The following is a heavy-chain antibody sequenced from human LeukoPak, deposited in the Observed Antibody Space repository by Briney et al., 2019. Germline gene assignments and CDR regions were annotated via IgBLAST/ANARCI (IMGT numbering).Heavy chain of an antibody. Sequence: SETLSLTCTVSGGSISSSSHSWGWIRQPPGKGLERIGTVYSGGNTYYNPSLKSRVTMSVDTSKNQFSLELRSVTAADTAVYFCARQGYSSDWEFDYWGQGTLVTVSS. CDR2: VYSGGNT. D-gene: IGHD6-19*01. CDR1: GGSISSSSHS. CDR3: ARQGYSSDWEFDY. J-gene: IGHJ4*02. V-gene: IGHV4-39*01.